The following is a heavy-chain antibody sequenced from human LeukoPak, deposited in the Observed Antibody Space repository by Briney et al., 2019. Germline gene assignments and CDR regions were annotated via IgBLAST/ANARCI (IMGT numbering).Heavy chain of an antibody. J-gene: IGHJ4*02. CDR3: AKVVAQYYDTSGFDC. CDR1: GFTFSSYW. V-gene: IGHV3-9*01. CDR2: ISWNSGSI. Sequence: GGSLRLSCAASGFTFSSYWMHWVRQAPGKGLEWVSGISWNSGSIGYADSVKGRFTISRDNAKNSLYLQMNSLRAEDTALYYCAKVVAQYYDTSGFDCWGQGTLVTVSS. D-gene: IGHD3-22*01.